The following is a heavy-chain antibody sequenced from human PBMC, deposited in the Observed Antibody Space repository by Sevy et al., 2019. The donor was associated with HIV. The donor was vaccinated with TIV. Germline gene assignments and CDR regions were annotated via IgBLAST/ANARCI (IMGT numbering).Heavy chain of an antibody. CDR1: GFTVSSNY. D-gene: IGHD2-2*02. Sequence: GGSLRLSCAASGFTVSSNYMSWVRQAPGKGLEWVADIKEDGSEKYYVDSVKGRFTISRDNAKKSLYLQMNNLRAEDTAVYYCARDAGYCSSTSCYRGDYFDYWGQGTLVTVSS. V-gene: IGHV3-7*01. CDR3: ARDAGYCSSTSCYRGDYFDY. J-gene: IGHJ4*02. CDR2: IKEDGSEK.